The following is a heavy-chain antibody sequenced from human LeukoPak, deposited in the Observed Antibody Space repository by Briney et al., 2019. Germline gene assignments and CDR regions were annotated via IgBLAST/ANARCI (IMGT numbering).Heavy chain of an antibody. CDR2: IYSGGST. Sequence: GGSLRLSCTASDFTFSTNYMSWVRQAPGKGLEWVSVIYSGGSTYYTDSVTGRFTISRDNSKNTGYLRMNSMRAEEKAVYYCARDYYSSGIYWRYWGQGTLVTVSS. J-gene: IGHJ4*02. V-gene: IGHV3-53*01. CDR3: ARDYYSSGIYWRY. CDR1: DFTFSTNY. D-gene: IGHD3-10*01.